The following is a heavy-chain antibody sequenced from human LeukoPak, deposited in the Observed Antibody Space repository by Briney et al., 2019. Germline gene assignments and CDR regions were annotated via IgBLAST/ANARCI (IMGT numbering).Heavy chain of an antibody. Sequence: SETLSLTCTVSGGSISSGGYYWSWIRQPPGKGLEWIGYIYHSGSTYYNPSLKSRVTISVDRSKNQFSLKLSSVTAADTAVYYCARDLGYCSTTSCAMAFDIWGQGTMVTVSS. CDR1: GGSISSGGYY. J-gene: IGHJ3*02. V-gene: IGHV4-30-2*01. CDR3: ARDLGYCSTTSCAMAFDI. CDR2: IYHSGST. D-gene: IGHD2-2*01.